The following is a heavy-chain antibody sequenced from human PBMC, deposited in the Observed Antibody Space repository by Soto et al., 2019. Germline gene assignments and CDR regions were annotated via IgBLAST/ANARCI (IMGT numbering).Heavy chain of an antibody. Sequence: QVQLVQSGAEVKKPGASVKVSCKASGYTFTSYDINWVRQATGQGLEWMGWMNPNSGNTGYAQKFQGRVTMTRNTSISTAYMELSMLRSEDTAVYYCARERSAAGTGWFDPWGQGTLVTVSS. CDR2: MNPNSGNT. V-gene: IGHV1-8*01. J-gene: IGHJ5*02. CDR1: GYTFTSYD. D-gene: IGHD6-13*01. CDR3: ARERSAAGTGWFDP.